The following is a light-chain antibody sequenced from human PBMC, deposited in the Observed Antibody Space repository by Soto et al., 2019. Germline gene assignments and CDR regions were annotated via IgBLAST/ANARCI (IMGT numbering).Light chain of an antibody. J-gene: IGLJ2*01. V-gene: IGLV2-8*01. CDR2: EVS. Sequence: QSALTQPPSASGSPGQSVTISCTGTSSDVGAFNYVSWYQQHPGKAPKLMIYEVSNRPPGVADRCSGSKSGSTAAMTVFGRHAAEEDDYYCSACADRSSLVFGGGTKLTVL. CDR1: SSDVGAFNY. CDR3: SACADRSSLV.